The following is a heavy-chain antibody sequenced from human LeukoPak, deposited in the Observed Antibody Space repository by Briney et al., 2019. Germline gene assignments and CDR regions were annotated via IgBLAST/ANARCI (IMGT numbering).Heavy chain of an antibody. CDR3: ARHFRRANWFDP. J-gene: IGHJ5*02. D-gene: IGHD3-3*02. CDR2: IYHSGST. Sequence: MASETLSLTCTVSGYSISSGYYWGWIRQPPGKGLEWIGSIYHSGSTYYNPSLKSRVTISVDTSRNQFSLKLSSVTAADTAVYYCARHFRRANWFDPWGQGTLVTVSS. V-gene: IGHV4-38-2*02. CDR1: GYSISSGYY.